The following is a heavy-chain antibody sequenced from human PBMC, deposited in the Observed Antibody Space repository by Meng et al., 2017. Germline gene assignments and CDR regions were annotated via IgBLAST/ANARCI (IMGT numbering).Heavy chain of an antibody. CDR2: ISYDGSNK. Sequence: GESLKISCAASGFTFSSYAMSWVRQAPGKGLEWVAVISYDGSNKYYADSVKGRFTISRDNSKNTLYLQMNSLRAEDTAVYYCARDLGKRITMVRGGYYYYGMDVWGQGTTVTVSS. D-gene: IGHD3-10*01. J-gene: IGHJ6*02. V-gene: IGHV3-30*04. CDR3: ARDLGKRITMVRGGYYYYGMDV. CDR1: GFTFSSYA.